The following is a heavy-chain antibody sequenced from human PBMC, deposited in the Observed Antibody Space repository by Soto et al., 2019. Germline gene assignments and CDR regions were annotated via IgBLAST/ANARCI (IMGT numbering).Heavy chain of an antibody. Sequence: PSETLSLTCAVSGYSISSGYYWGWIRQPPGKGLEWIGSIYHSGSTYYNPSLKSRVTISVDTSKNQFSLKLSSVTAADTAVYYCARDQGTTTMIVVVSNKWFDPWGQGTLVTVSS. V-gene: IGHV4-38-2*02. CDR3: ARDQGTTTMIVVVSNKWFDP. J-gene: IGHJ5*02. D-gene: IGHD3-22*01. CDR1: GYSISSGYY. CDR2: IYHSGST.